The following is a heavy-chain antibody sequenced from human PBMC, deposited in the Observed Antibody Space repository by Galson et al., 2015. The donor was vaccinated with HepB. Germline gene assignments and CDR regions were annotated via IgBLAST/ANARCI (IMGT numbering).Heavy chain of an antibody. CDR1: GFTFDDYA. CDR2: ITWNSGSI. CDR3: VKAVQTYYYGTGSFYSGVDV. Sequence: SLRLSCAASGFTFDDYAMHWVRQAPGEGLEWVSGITWNSGSIGYADSVKGRFTISRDNAKNSLYLQMNSLRAEDTALYYCVKAVQTYYYGTGSFYSGVDVWGQGTTVTVFS. V-gene: IGHV3-9*01. J-gene: IGHJ6*02. D-gene: IGHD3-10*01.